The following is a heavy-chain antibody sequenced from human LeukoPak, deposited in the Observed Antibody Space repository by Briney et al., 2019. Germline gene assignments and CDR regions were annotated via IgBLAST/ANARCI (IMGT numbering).Heavy chain of an antibody. J-gene: IGHJ4*02. D-gene: IGHD6-19*01. CDR3: AKDRDTKSSGWLDY. CDR1: GFTFSSYA. V-gene: IGHV3-23*01. CDR2: ISGSGGST. Sequence: GGSLRLSCAASGFTFSSYAMSWVRQAPGKGLEWVSVISGSGGSTYYADSVKGRSTISRDNSKNTLYLQMNSLRAEDTAVYYCAKDRDTKSSGWLDYWGQGTLVTVSS.